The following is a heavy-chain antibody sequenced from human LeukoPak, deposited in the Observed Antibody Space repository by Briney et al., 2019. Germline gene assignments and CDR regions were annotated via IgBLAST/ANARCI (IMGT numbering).Heavy chain of an antibody. CDR1: GGYISSGGYS. V-gene: IGHV4-30-4*07. Sequence: PSETLSLTCAVSGGYISSGGYSWSWIRQPPGKGLEWIGYIYYSGSTYYNPSLKSRVTISVDTSKNQFSLKLSSVTAADTAVYYCARADCSGGSCYLCDWGQGTLVTVSS. J-gene: IGHJ4*02. CDR3: ARADCSGGSCYLCD. CDR2: IYYSGST. D-gene: IGHD2-15*01.